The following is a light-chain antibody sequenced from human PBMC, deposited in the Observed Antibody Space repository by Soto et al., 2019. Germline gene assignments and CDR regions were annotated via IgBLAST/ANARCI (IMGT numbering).Light chain of an antibody. CDR1: NSNLGAGYD. Sequence: QSVLAQPPSVSGAPGQRVTISCTGNNSNLGAGYDVHWYQQLPGAAPKLVVFGNRNRPSGVPERFSGSKSGTSASLAITGLQAEDEADYYCQAYDYSLTAFVFGGGTKLTVL. CDR3: QAYDYSLTAFV. V-gene: IGLV1-40*01. CDR2: GNR. J-gene: IGLJ3*02.